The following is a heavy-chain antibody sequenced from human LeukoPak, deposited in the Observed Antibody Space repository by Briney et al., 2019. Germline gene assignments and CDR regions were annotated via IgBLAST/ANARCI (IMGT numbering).Heavy chain of an antibody. CDR3: VKGFYYNSRTYSSPLNY. Sequence: GGSLRLSCVASGFTFDSNVMNWVRQAPDKGLEWVAFISYDGTTKFYAVSVKGRFTISRDSSKNILYLQMNSLRTEDTAVYYCVKGFYYNSRTYSSPLNYWGQGTLVTVS. CDR1: GFTFDSNV. V-gene: IGHV3-30*18. J-gene: IGHJ4*02. D-gene: IGHD3-22*01. CDR2: ISYDGTTK.